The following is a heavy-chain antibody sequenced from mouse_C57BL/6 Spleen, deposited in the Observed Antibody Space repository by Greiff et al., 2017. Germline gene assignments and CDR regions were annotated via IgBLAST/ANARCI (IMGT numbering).Heavy chain of an antibody. Sequence: EVKLQESGGGLVKPGGSLKLSCAASGFTFSDYGMHWVRQAPEKGLEWVAYISSGSSTIYYADTVKGRFTISRDNAKNTLFLQMTSLRSEDTAMYDCASHWDYFDYWGQGTTLTVSS. D-gene: IGHD1-2*01. CDR3: ASHWDYFDY. CDR2: ISSGSSTI. CDR1: GFTFSDYG. J-gene: IGHJ2*01. V-gene: IGHV5-17*01.